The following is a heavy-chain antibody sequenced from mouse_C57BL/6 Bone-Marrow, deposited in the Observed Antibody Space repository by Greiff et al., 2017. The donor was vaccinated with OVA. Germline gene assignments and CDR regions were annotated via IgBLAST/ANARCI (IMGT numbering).Heavy chain of an antibody. Sequence: EVKVVESGGDLVKPGGSLKLSCAASGFTFSSYGMSWVRQTPDKRLEWVATISSGGSYTYYPDSVKGRFTISRDNAKNTLYLQMSSLKSEDTAMYYCARRVSMDYWGQGTSVTVSS. J-gene: IGHJ4*01. CDR1: GFTFSSYG. CDR2: ISSGGSYT. CDR3: ARRVSMDY. V-gene: IGHV5-6*02.